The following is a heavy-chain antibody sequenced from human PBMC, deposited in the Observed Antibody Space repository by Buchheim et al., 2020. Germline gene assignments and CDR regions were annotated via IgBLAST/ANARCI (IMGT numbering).Heavy chain of an antibody. D-gene: IGHD3-3*01. CDR1: GYTFTSYY. Sequence: QVQLVQSGAEVKKPGASVKVSCKASGYTFTSYYMHWVRQAPGQGLEWMGIINPSGGSTSYAQKFQGRVTMTRDTSTSTVYMELSSLRSEDTAVYYCARSKPVLRFLEWLATSRLLASQKYYYGMDVWGQGTT. CDR2: INPSGGST. CDR3: ARSKPVLRFLEWLATSRLLASQKYYYGMDV. V-gene: IGHV1-46*03. J-gene: IGHJ6*02.